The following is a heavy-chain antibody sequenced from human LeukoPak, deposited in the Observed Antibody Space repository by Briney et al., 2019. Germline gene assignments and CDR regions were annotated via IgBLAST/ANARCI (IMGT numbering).Heavy chain of an antibody. CDR3: ARDASSIVGATTFDY. Sequence: ASVTVSCKASGYTFTSYAMHWVRQAPGQRLEWMGWINAGNGNTKYSQKFQGRVTITRDTSASTAYMELSSLRSEDTAVYYCARDASSIVGATTFDYWGQGTLVTVSS. V-gene: IGHV1-3*01. D-gene: IGHD1-26*01. CDR1: GYTFTSYA. J-gene: IGHJ4*02. CDR2: INAGNGNT.